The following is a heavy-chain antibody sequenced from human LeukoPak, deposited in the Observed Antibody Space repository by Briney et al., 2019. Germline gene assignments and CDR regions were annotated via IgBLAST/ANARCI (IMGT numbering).Heavy chain of an antibody. J-gene: IGHJ3*02. V-gene: IGHV4-61*02. CDR2: IYTSGST. CDR3: ASHYGDSDKSDAFDI. Sequence: SETLSLTXTVSGGSISSGSYYWSWIRQPAGKGLEWIGRIYTSGSTNYNPSLKSRVTISVDTSKNQFSLKLSSVTAADTAVYYCASHYGDSDKSDAFDIWGQGTMVTVSS. CDR1: GGSISSGSYY. D-gene: IGHD4-17*01.